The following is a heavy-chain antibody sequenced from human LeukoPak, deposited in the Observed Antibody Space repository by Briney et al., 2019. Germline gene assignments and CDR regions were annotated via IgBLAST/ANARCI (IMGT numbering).Heavy chain of an antibody. CDR1: GFTFSDYY. Sequence: GGSLRLSCAASGFTFSDYYMSWIRQAPGKGLEWVSAINDSGGSTYYADSVKGRFTISRDNSKNTLYLQMNSLRAEDTAVYYCAKPAISSRGWYYDYWGQGTLVTVSS. V-gene: IGHV3-23*01. CDR2: INDSGGST. J-gene: IGHJ4*02. CDR3: AKPAISSRGWYYDY. D-gene: IGHD6-19*01.